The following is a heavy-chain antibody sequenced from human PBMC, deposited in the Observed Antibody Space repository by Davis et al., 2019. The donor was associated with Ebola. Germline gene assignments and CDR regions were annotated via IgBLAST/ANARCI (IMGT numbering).Heavy chain of an antibody. V-gene: IGHV4-39*01. J-gene: IGHJ6*02. Sequence: SETLSLTCTVSGGSISSSSYYWGWIRQPPGKGLEWIGSIYYSGSTYYNPSLKSRVTISVDTSKNQFSLKLSSVTAADTAVYYCARVGYCTNGVCYTPYYYYGMDVWGQGTTVTVSS. CDR2: IYYSGST. D-gene: IGHD2-8*01. CDR1: GGSISSSSYY. CDR3: ARVGYCTNGVCYTPYYYYGMDV.